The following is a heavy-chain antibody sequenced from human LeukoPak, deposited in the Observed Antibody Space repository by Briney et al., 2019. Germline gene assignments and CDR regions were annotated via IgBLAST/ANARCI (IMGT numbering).Heavy chain of an antibody. CDR2: IDPSDSYT. V-gene: IGHV5-10-1*01. D-gene: IGHD2-2*01. CDR3: ARRPPYCSSTSCYGFDP. CDR1: GYSFTSYW. J-gene: IGHJ5*02. Sequence: GESLKISCKGSGYSFTSYWISWVRQMPGKGLEWMGRIDPSDSYTNYSPSFQGHVTISADKSISTAYLQWSSLKASDTAMHYCARRPPYCSSTSCYGFDPWGQGTLVTVSS.